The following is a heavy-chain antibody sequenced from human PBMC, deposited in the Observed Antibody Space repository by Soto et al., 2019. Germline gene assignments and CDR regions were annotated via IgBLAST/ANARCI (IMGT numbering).Heavy chain of an antibody. Sequence: EVQLVESGGALVQPGGSLRLSCVASGFTFNIYDMHWVRQATGKGLEWVSAIGVAGEQYYSGYVKGRLTISRENAKNSLYLQMNSLRVEDTAIYYGVREGVDTYGVHPRLGLDVWGQGTTVTVSS. D-gene: IGHD5-18*01. V-gene: IGHV3-13*05. CDR3: VREGVDTYGVHPRLGLDV. J-gene: IGHJ6*02. CDR1: GFTFNIYD. CDR2: IGVAGEQ.